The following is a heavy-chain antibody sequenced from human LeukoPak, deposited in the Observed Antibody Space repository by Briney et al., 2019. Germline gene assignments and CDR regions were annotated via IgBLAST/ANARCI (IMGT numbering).Heavy chain of an antibody. CDR3: VTTVVNRRLLVY. D-gene: IGHD4-23*01. CDR2: INPNSGGT. CDR1: GYTFTGYY. J-gene: IGHJ4*02. Sequence: GASVKVSCKASGYTFTGYYMHGVRQAPGQGLEWMGWINPNSGGTNYAQKFQGRVTMTRDTSISTAYMELSRLRSDDTAVYYCVTTVVNRRLLVYWGQGTLVTVSS. V-gene: IGHV1-2*02.